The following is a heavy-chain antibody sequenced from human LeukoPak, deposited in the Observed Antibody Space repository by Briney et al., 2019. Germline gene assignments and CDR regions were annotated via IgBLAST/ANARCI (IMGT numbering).Heavy chain of an antibody. D-gene: IGHD2-15*01. J-gene: IGHJ4*02. V-gene: IGHV3-21*01. CDR1: GFTFSSYS. CDR3: ASTLMNCSGGSCSPYYFDY. Sequence: GGSLRLSCAASGFTFSSYSMNWVRQAPGKGLEWVSSISSSSSYIYYADSVKGRFTISRDNAKNSLYLQMNSLRAEDTAVYYCASTLMNCSGGSCSPYYFDYWGQGTLVTVSS. CDR2: ISSSSSYI.